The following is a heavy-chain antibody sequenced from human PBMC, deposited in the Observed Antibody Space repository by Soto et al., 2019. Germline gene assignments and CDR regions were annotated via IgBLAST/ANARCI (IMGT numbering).Heavy chain of an antibody. J-gene: IGHJ4*02. CDR1: GGSISSYY. D-gene: IGHD3-16*02. V-gene: IGHV4-59*01. CDR2: IYYSGST. Sequence: PSETLSLTCTFSGGSISSYYWSLIRQPPGKGLEWIGYIYYSGSTNYNPSLKSRVTISVDTSKNQFSLKLSSVTAADTAVYYCARTIHLGELSFFDYWGQGTLVTVSS. CDR3: ARTIHLGELSFFDY.